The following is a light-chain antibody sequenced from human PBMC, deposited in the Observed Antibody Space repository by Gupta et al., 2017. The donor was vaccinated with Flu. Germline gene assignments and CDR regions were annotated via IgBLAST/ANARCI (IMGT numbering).Light chain of an antibody. CDR2: ENN. J-gene: IGLJ3*02. CDR1: NANIGSNY. V-gene: IGLV1-47*01. Sequence: QSVLTQRPSAYGTPGPRVGISCSENNANIGSNYGYWSQQLPGAAPTHLIFENNQRPSGGPARFSGSKSGTTASASPAMSGRRTEDEADYYCAAWEDSLGGPVFGGGTKLTVL. CDR3: AAWEDSLGGPV.